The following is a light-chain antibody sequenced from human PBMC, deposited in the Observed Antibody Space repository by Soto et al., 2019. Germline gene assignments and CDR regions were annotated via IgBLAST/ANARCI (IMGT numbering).Light chain of an antibody. Sequence: DIVMTQSPDSLAVSLGERATINCKSSQSLLYSSNNKNYLAWFQQKPGQPPKLLIYWASTRESGVPDRFSGSGSGTDVTLTISSLQAEDVAIYSCQQYFSPPYTFGPGTKVDVK. CDR2: WAS. J-gene: IGKJ3*01. CDR3: QQYFSPPYT. V-gene: IGKV4-1*01. CDR1: QSLLYSSNNKNY.